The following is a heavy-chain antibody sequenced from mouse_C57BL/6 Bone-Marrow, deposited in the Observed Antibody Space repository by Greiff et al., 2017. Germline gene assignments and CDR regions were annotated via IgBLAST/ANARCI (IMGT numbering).Heavy chain of an antibody. CDR2: ISDGGSYT. CDR3: ARERYDYYAMDY. J-gene: IGHJ4*01. V-gene: IGHV5-4*01. Sequence: VMLVESGGGLVKPGGSLKLSCAASGFTFSSYAMSWVRQTPEKRLEWVATISDGGSYTYYPDNVKGRFTISRDNAKNNLYLQMIHLKSDDTAMYYCARERYDYYAMDYWGQGTSVTVSS. CDR1: GFTFSSYA. D-gene: IGHD2-10*02.